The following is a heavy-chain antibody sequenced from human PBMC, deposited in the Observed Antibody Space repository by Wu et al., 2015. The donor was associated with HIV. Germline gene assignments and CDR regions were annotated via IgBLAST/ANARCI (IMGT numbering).Heavy chain of an antibody. J-gene: IGHJ6*02. V-gene: IGHV1-69*12. CDR2: IIPIVGTA. CDR1: GGTFSTYT. CDR3: AINTDSVATSLYSLGV. D-gene: IGHD5-12*01. Sequence: QVQLVQSGAEVKKPGSSVKVSCKAFGGTFSTYTISWVRQAPGQGLEWMGGIIPIVGTAHYAQKFQGRVTITADESTTTAFMEINSLRSEDSAVYYCAINTDSVATSLYSLGVWGQGTTVTVSS.